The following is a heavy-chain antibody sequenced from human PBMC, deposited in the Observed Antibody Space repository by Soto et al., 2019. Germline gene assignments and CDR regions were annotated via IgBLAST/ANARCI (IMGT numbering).Heavy chain of an antibody. J-gene: IGHJ5*02. CDR2: INHSGST. CDR3: ARKLRSYYGSGSYYKGGWFDP. V-gene: IGHV4-34*01. D-gene: IGHD3-10*01. Sequence: PSETLSLTCAVYGGSFSGYYWIWIRQPPGKGLEWIGEINHSGSTNYNPSLKSRVTISVDTSKNQFSLKLSSVTAADTAVYYFARKLRSYYGSGSYYKGGWFDPWGQGTLVTVS. CDR1: GGSFSGYY.